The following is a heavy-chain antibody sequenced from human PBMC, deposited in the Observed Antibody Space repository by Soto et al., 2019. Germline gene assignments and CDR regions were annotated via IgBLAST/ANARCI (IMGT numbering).Heavy chain of an antibody. D-gene: IGHD3-16*02. Sequence: GGSLRLSCAASGFTFSSYSMNWVRQAPGKGLEWVSYISSSSSTIYYADSVKGRFTISRDNAKNSLYLQMNSLRAEDTAVYYCAREGETFGGVIVSDAFDIWGQGTMVTVSS. J-gene: IGHJ3*02. CDR2: ISSSSSTI. V-gene: IGHV3-48*01. CDR1: GFTFSSYS. CDR3: AREGETFGGVIVSDAFDI.